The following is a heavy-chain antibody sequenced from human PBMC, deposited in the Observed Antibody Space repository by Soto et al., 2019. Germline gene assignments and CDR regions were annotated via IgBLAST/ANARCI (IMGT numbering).Heavy chain of an antibody. J-gene: IGHJ4*02. V-gene: IGHV3-30*03. D-gene: IGHD3-22*01. CDR1: GFPFSKFG. CDR3: ARSNYDSCGYLLVFEY. CDR2: ISSDGSNR. Sequence: QVRLVESGGGVVQPGMCLRLSCAASGFPFSKFGIHWVRQTPGKGLEWVASISSDGSNRHYGGSFKGRFTISRDNSGNTLYLLMNKLIPDDTALYYCARSNYDSCGYLLVFEYWGQGILVTVSS.